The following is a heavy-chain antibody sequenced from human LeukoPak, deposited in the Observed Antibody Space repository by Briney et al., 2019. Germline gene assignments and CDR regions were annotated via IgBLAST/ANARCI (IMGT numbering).Heavy chain of an antibody. J-gene: IGHJ4*02. V-gene: IGHV1-8*01. Sequence: ASVKVSFKASGYTFTSYDINWVRQATGQGLEWMGWMNPNSGNTGYAQKFQGRLTMTRNTSISTAYMELSSLRSEDTAVYYCARGLTHRTGTTLGYWGQGTLVTVSS. CDR3: ARGLTHRTGTTLGY. D-gene: IGHD1-7*01. CDR2: MNPNSGNT. CDR1: GYTFTSYD.